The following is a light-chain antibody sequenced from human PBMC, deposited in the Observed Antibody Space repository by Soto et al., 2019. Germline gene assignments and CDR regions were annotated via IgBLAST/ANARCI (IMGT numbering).Light chain of an antibody. CDR2: DAS. CDR3: QQSFAIPKT. J-gene: IGKJ2*01. V-gene: IGKV3-11*01. Sequence: EIVLTQSPATLSLSPGERATLSCRASQSVSRKLAWYQQIPGQAPRLLIYDASNRATGIPARFSGSGSGTDFTLTISSLQLEDLATYYCQQSFAIPKTFGQGTKVDIK. CDR1: QSVSRK.